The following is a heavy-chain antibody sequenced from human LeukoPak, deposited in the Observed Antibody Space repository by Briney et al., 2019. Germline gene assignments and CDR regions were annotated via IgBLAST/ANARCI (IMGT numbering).Heavy chain of an antibody. V-gene: IGHV1-2*02. CDR3: ARSKYYYDSSGYRFDP. Sequence: ASVKVSCKASGYTFTSYYMHWVRQAPGQGLEWMGWINPNSGGTNYAQKFQGRVTMTRDTSISTAYMELSRLRSDDTAVYYCARSKYYYDSSGYRFDPWGQGTLVTVSS. CDR1: GYTFTSYY. CDR2: INPNSGGT. D-gene: IGHD3-22*01. J-gene: IGHJ5*02.